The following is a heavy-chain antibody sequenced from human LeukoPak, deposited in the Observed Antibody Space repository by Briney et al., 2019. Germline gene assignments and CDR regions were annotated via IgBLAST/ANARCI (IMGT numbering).Heavy chain of an antibody. CDR1: GGSISSYY. D-gene: IGHD3-22*01. CDR3: AREGKDYYDSSGYYYGGVFDY. J-gene: IGHJ4*02. CDR2: IYYSGST. V-gene: IGHV4-39*07. Sequence: PSETLSLTCTVSGGSISSYYWGWIRQPPGKGLEWIGSIYYSGSTYYNPSLKSRVTITVDTSKNQFSLKLSSVTAADTAVYYCAREGKDYYDSSGYYYGGVFDYWGQGTLVTVSS.